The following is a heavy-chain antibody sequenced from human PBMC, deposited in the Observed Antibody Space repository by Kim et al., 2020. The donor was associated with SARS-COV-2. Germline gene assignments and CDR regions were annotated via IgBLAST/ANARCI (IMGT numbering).Heavy chain of an antibody. CDR3: ARHMVEDYYYYYGMDV. J-gene: IGHJ6*02. V-gene: IGHV4-39*01. D-gene: IGHD2-15*01. CDR1: GGSISSSSYY. CDR2: IYYSGST. Sequence: SETLSLTCTVSGGSISSSSYYWGWIRQPPGKGLEWIGSIYYSGSTYYNPSLKSRVTISVDTSKNQFSLKLSSVTAADTAVYYCARHMVEDYYYYYGMDVWGQGTTVTVSS.